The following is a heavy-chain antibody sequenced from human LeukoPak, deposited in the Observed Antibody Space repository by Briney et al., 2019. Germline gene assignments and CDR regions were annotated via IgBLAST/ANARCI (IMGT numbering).Heavy chain of an antibody. J-gene: IGHJ5*02. CDR1: GYTFTGYY. CDR2: INPNSGGT. V-gene: IGHV1-2*02. D-gene: IGHD5-18*01. Sequence: ASVKVSCKASGYTFTGYYMHWVRQAPGQGLEWMGWINPNSGGTNYAQKIQGRVTMTRDTSISTAYMELSRLRSDDTAVYYCAFGINVDTAMVGWFDPWGQGTLVTVSS. CDR3: AFGINVDTAMVGWFDP.